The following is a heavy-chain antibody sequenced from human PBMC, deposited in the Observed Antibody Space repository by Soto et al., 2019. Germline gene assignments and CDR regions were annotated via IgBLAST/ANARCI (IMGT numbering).Heavy chain of an antibody. Sequence: QVQLQESGPGLVKPSQTLSIICTVSGGSINSGGYYWNWIRQHPGNGLDWLGYIFYSGSTYYNPFLTSRVTISADASLNQFSLNLSTVTAADTAGYFCARRYLQSCDSSSCLCDYWGQGTLVNVSS. CDR3: ARRYLQSCDSSSCLCDY. CDR1: GGSINSGGYY. CDR2: IFYSGST. D-gene: IGHD6-13*01. V-gene: IGHV4-31*03. J-gene: IGHJ4*02.